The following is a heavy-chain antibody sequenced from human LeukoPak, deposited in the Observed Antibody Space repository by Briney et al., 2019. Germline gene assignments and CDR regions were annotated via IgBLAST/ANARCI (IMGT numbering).Heavy chain of an antibody. Sequence: SSVPVSCKASGCTFTSYGISWVRQAPGQGLEGMGWISAYNGNTNYAQKLQGRVTMTTDTSTSTAYMELRSLRSDDTAVYYCASDPLWFGELPSYWGQGTLVTVSS. CDR3: ASDPLWFGELPSY. J-gene: IGHJ4*02. CDR1: GCTFTSYG. V-gene: IGHV1-18*04. D-gene: IGHD3-10*01. CDR2: ISAYNGNT.